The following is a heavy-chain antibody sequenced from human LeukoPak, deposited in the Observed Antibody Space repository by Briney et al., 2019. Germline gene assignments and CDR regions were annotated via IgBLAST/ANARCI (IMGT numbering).Heavy chain of an antibody. J-gene: IGHJ6*03. Sequence: PSETLSLTCAVYGGSFSGYYWSWIRQPPGKGLEWIGEINRSGSTNYNPSLKSRVTISVDTSKNQFSLKLSSVTAADTAVYYCARMGVATTHYYYYYMDVWGKGTTVTISS. D-gene: IGHD5-12*01. CDR1: GGSFSGYY. V-gene: IGHV4-34*01. CDR3: ARMGVATTHYYYYYMDV. CDR2: INRSGST.